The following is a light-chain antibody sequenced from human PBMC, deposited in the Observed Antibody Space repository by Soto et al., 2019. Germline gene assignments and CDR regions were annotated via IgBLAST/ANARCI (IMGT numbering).Light chain of an antibody. J-gene: IGLJ1*01. V-gene: IGLV2-14*01. Sequence: QSVLTQPASVSGSPGQSITISCTGTSSDVGGYNYVSWYQQHPGGAPKLLIYDNTNRPSGVPDRFSGSKSGTSASLAITGLQAEDEADYYCQSYDNSLTDYYVFGTGTKDTVL. CDR3: QSYDNSLTDYYV. CDR1: SSDVGGYNY. CDR2: DNT.